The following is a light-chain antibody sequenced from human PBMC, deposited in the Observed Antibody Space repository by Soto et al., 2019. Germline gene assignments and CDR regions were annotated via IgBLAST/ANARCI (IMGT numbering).Light chain of an antibody. CDR3: QHYGRSAYT. J-gene: IGKJ2*01. V-gene: IGKV3-20*01. Sequence: EIVLTRSPGTLSLSPGERATLSCRASQSVSSNYLAWYQQKPGQAPRLLIYGASSRATGIPDRFSGSGSGTDFTLTISRLEPEDFAVYYCQHYGRSAYTFGQGTTLEIK. CDR2: GAS. CDR1: QSVSSNY.